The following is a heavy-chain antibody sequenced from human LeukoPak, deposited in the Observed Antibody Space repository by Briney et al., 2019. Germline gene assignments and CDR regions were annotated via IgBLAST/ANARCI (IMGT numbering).Heavy chain of an antibody. V-gene: IGHV1-8*01. CDR3: AREPFNDYGLYFDY. Sequence: GASVKVSCKASGYTFTSYDITWVRQATGQGLEWMGWMSPDSGYTGYAQTFQGRVSLTRNTSVSTAFMELSSLRSEDTAVYYCAREPFNDYGLYFDYWGQGTLVTVSS. J-gene: IGHJ4*02. CDR2: MSPDSGYT. CDR1: GYTFTSYD. D-gene: IGHD4-17*01.